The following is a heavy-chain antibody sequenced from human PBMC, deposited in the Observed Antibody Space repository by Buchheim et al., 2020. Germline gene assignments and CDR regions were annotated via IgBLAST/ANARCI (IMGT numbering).Heavy chain of an antibody. V-gene: IGHV3-7*01. CDR3: ASKGFYYYYGMDV. CDR1: GFTFSNYW. J-gene: IGHJ6*02. Sequence: EVQLVESGGGLVQPGGSLRLSCAASGFTFSNYWMSWVRQAPGKGLEWVANIKQDRSEKYYVDSVKGRFTISRDNAKNSLYLQMSSLRAEDTAVYYCASKGFYYYYGMDVWGRGTT. CDR2: IKQDRSEK.